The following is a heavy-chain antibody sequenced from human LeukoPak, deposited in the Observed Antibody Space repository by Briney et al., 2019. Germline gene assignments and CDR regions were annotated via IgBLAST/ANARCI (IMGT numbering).Heavy chain of an antibody. J-gene: IGHJ6*02. CDR3: ARDPRFLEWSPRANYYYYGMDV. V-gene: IGHV1-18*01. Sequence: ASVKVSCKASGYTFTSYGISWVRQAPGQGLEWMGWISAYNGNTNYAQKLQGRVTMTTDTSTSTAYMELRSLRSDDTAVYYCARDPRFLEWSPRANYYYYGMDVWGQGTTVTVSS. D-gene: IGHD3-3*01. CDR1: GYTFTSYG. CDR2: ISAYNGNT.